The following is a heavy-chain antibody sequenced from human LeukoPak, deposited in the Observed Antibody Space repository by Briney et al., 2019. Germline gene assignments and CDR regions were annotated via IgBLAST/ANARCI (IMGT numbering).Heavy chain of an antibody. CDR1: GFTFSSYW. Sequence: GGSLRLSCVPSGFTFSSYWMSWVRQAPGKGLEWVANIKQDGSEKYYVGSVKCRFIISRHNAKNSLYLQMNSLRAEDTAVYYCARAMEPYYDSNGCDYWGQGTPVTVSS. CDR3: ARAMEPYYDSNGCDY. CDR2: IKQDGSEK. D-gene: IGHD3-22*01. J-gene: IGHJ4*02. V-gene: IGHV3-7*01.